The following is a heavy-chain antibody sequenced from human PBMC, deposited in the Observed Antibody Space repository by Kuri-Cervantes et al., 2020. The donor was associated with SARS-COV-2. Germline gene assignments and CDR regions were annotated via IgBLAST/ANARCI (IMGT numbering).Heavy chain of an antibody. CDR2: IIPIFGTA. CDR3: ARGVEYYDYVWGSCRSWYFDY. V-gene: IGHV1-69*13. CDR1: GGTFSSYA. J-gene: IGHJ4*02. D-gene: IGHD3-16*02. Sequence: SVKVSCKASGGTFSSYAISWVRQAPGQGLEWMGGIIPIFGTANYAQKFQGRVTITADESTSTAYMELSSLRSEDTAVYYCARGVEYYDYVWGSCRSWYFDYWGQGTLVTVSS.